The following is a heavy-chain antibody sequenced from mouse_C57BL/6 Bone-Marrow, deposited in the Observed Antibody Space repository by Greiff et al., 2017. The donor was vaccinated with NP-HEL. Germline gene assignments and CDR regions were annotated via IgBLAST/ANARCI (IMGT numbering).Heavy chain of an antibody. CDR1: GYTFTDYY. D-gene: IGHD1-1*01. J-gene: IGHJ2*01. CDR2: INPYNGGT. V-gene: IGHV1-19*01. Sequence: EVQLQQSGPVLVKPGASVKMSCKASGYTFTDYYMNWVKQSHGKSLEWIGVINPYNGGTSYNQKFKGKATLTVDKSSSTAYMELNSLTSEDSAVYYCARYYGSLFDYWGQGTTLTVSS. CDR3: ARYYGSLFDY.